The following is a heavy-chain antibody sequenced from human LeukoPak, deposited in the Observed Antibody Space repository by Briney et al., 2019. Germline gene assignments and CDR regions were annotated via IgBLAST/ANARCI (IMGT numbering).Heavy chain of an antibody. CDR3: ARHGATVTTRYYFDY. J-gene: IGHJ4*02. CDR2: IYYSGST. V-gene: IGHV4-39*01. D-gene: IGHD4-17*01. CDR1: GGSISSSSYY. Sequence: PSETLSLTCTVSGGSISSSSYYWGWIRQPAGKGLEWIGSIYYSGSTYYNPSLKSRVTISVDTSKNQFSLKLSSVTAADTAVYYCARHGATVTTRYYFDYWGQGTLVTVSS.